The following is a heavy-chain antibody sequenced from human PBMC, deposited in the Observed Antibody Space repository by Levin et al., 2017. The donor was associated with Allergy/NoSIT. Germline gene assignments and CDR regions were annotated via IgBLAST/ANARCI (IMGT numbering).Heavy chain of an antibody. V-gene: IGHV3-9*01. D-gene: IGHD5-12*01. CDR2: ISWNSGSI. CDR3: AKDWGGYGGYGYYYYYYMDV. Sequence: GGSLRLSCAASGFTFDDYAMHWVRQAPGKGLEWVSGISWNSGSIGYADSVKGRFTISRDNAKNSLYLQMNSLRAEDTALYYCAKDWGGYGGYGYYYYYYMDVWGKGTTVTVSS. J-gene: IGHJ6*03. CDR1: GFTFDDYA.